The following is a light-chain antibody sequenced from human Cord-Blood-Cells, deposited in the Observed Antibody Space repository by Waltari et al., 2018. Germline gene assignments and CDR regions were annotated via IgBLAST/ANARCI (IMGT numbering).Light chain of an antibody. J-gene: IGLJ3*02. CDR3: CSYAGSSTWV. V-gene: IGLV2-23*01. CDR1: SSDVGSYNL. CDR2: EGS. Sequence: QSALTQPASVSGSPGQSITISCTGTSSDVGSYNLVSWYQQHPGKAPKLMIYEGSKRPSVVSNRFSGSKSGNTASLTSSGLQAEDEADYYGCSYAGSSTWVFGGGTKLTVL.